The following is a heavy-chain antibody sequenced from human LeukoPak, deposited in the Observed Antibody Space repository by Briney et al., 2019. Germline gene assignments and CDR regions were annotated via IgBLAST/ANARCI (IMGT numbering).Heavy chain of an antibody. J-gene: IGHJ5*02. CDR2: IYYSGST. D-gene: IGHD3-3*01. CDR1: GGSISSSSYY. V-gene: IGHV4-39*07. CDR3: ARDRGYDFWSGYYTDNWFDP. Sequence: SETLSLTCTVSGGSISSSSYYWGWIRQPPGKGLEWIGSIYYSGSTYYNPSLKSRVTISVDTSKNQFSLKLSSVTAADTAVYYCARDRGYDFWSGYYTDNWFDPWGQGTLVTVSS.